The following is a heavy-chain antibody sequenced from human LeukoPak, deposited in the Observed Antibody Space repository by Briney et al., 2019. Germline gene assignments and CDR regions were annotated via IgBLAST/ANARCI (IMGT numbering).Heavy chain of an antibody. J-gene: IGHJ6*02. D-gene: IGHD2-21*02. CDR3: ARYCGGDCYGMDV. CDR2: ISYDGTNK. CDR1: GFTFSSYA. Sequence: GGSLRLSCAASGFTFSSYAMHWVRQAPGKGLEWVAVISYDGTNKYYADSVKGRFTISRDNAKNSLYLQMNSLRAEDTAVYYCARYCGGDCYGMDVWGQGTTVTVSS. V-gene: IGHV3-30-3*01.